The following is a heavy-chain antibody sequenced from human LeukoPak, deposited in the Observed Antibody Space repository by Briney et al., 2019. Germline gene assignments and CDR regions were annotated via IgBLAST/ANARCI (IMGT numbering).Heavy chain of an antibody. V-gene: IGHV1-18*01. CDR2: INAYNGNT. J-gene: IGHJ4*02. D-gene: IGHD1-1*01. CDR3: ARRQGTTLNFDY. CDR1: GYTSSSYG. Sequence: ASVKVSCKASGYTSSSYGFSWVRQAPGQGLEWMGWINAYNGNTNYAQNLQGRVTMTTDTSTSTAYMELRSLRSDDTAVYYCARRQGTTLNFDYWGQGTLVTDSS.